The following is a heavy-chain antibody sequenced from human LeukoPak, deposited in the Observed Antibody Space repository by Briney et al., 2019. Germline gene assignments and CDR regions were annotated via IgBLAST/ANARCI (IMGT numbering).Heavy chain of an antibody. CDR3: ARGYGDYSVDYYYYYGMDV. CDR2: IRHDGSTK. Sequence: GGSLRLSCTASGFPFYSYWMTWVRQTPGKGLEWVANIRHDGSTKYYVDSVKGRFTISRDNAKNSLYLQMSSLRAEDTAVYYCARGYGDYSVDYYYYYGMDVWGQGTTVTVSS. J-gene: IGHJ6*02. V-gene: IGHV3-7*01. CDR1: GFPFYSYW. D-gene: IGHD4-17*01.